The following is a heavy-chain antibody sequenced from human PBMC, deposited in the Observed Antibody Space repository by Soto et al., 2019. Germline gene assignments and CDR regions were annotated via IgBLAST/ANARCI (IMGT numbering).Heavy chain of an antibody. CDR2: IYYSGST. V-gene: IGHV4-31*03. CDR3: ARDWDNCSSPTCYNSLQRRRHHFDY. J-gene: IGHJ4*02. D-gene: IGHD2-2*02. CDR1: GGSISRGGYY. Sequence: SETLSLTCTVSGGSISRGGYYWSWIRQHPGKGLEWIGYIYYSGSTYYNPSLKSRVTISVDTSKNQFSLKLSSVTAADTAVYYCARDWDNCSSPTCYNSLQRRRHHFDYWSQGTLVTVS.